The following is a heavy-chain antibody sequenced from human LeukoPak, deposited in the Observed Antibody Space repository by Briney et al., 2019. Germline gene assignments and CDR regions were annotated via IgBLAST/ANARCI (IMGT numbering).Heavy chain of an antibody. V-gene: IGHV4-59*01. CDR2: IYYSGST. CDR1: GGSISSYY. D-gene: IGHD2-2*01. J-gene: IGHJ5*02. CDR3: ARGSEYCSSTSCYSNWFDP. Sequence: PETLSLTCTVSGGSISSYYWSWIRQPPGKGLEWIGYIYYSGSTNYNPSLKSRVTISVDTSKNQFSLKLSSVTAADTAVYYCARGSEYCSSTSCYSNWFDPWGQGTLVTVSS.